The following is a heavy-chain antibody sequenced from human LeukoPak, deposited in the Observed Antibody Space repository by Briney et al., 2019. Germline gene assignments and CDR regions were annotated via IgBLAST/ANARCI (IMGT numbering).Heavy chain of an antibody. V-gene: IGHV3-30*03. CDR3: ATEGDYGDYVGATGSGMDV. D-gene: IGHD4-17*01. J-gene: IGHJ6*02. CDR1: GFTFSSYT. Sequence: PGGSLRLSCAASGFTFSSYTMTWVRQAPGKGLEWVAVISYDGSNKYYADSVKGRFTISRDNSKNTLYLQMNSLRAEDTAVYYYATEGDYGDYVGATGSGMDVWGQGTTVTVSS. CDR2: ISYDGSNK.